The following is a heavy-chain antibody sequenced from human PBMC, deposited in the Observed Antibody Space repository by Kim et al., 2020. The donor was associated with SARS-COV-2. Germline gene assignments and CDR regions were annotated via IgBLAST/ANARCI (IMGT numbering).Heavy chain of an antibody. Sequence: TANYAQKFQGRVTITADESTSTAYMELSSLRSEDTAVYYCASDRDLDFDYWGQGTLVTVSS. CDR2: TA. V-gene: IGHV1-69*01. J-gene: IGHJ4*02. CDR3: ASDRDLDFDY.